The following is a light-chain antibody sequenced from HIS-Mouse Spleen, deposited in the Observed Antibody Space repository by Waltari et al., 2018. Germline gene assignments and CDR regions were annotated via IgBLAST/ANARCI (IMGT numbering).Light chain of an antibody. V-gene: IGLV2-8*01. J-gene: IGLJ2*01. CDR3: SSYAGSNNVV. CDR2: GVS. CDR1: SSDFDGYDY. Sequence: SVLTQPPSASGSPGQSVTISCTGTSSDFDGYDYVSWYQQHPGKAPNLSIYGVSKLPTGVPDRVSGSKAGNTASRTVSGLQAEDEADYYGSSYAGSNNVVFGGGTKLTVL.